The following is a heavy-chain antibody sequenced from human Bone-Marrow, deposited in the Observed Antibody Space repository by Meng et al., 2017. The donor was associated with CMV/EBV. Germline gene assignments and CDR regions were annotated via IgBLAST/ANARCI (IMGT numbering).Heavy chain of an antibody. CDR2: IYSGGST. V-gene: IGHV3-66*01. D-gene: IGHD3-10*01. J-gene: IGHJ6*02. CDR3: ARGGGSHPDYYYGMDV. CDR1: GFTVSSNY. Sequence: GESLKISCAASGFTVSSNYMSWVRQAPGKGLEWVSVIYSGGSTYYADSVKGRFTISRDNAKNMLYLQMNSLRAEDTAVYYCARGGGSHPDYYYGMDVWGQGTTVTVSS.